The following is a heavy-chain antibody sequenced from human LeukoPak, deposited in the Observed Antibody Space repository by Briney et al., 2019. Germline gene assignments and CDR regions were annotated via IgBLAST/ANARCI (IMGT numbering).Heavy chain of an antibody. Sequence: RPGGSLRLSCAASGFTFSSYAMSWVRQAPGKGLEWVSAISGSGGSTYYADSVKGRFTISRDNSKNTLYLQMNSLRAEDTAVYYCAYEWFGVARYGMDVWGQGTTVTVSS. CDR1: GFTFSSYA. D-gene: IGHD3-10*01. J-gene: IGHJ6*02. CDR2: ISGSGGST. V-gene: IGHV3-23*01. CDR3: AYEWFGVARYGMDV.